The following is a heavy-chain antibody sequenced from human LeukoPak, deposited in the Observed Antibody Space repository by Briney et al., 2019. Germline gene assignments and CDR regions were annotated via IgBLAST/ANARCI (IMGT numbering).Heavy chain of an antibody. J-gene: IGHJ4*02. V-gene: IGHV4-39*01. D-gene: IGHD3-10*01. CDR2: IYYSGST. CDR3: ARHSRGEGTPSDY. CDR1: GGSISSSSYY. Sequence: KPSGTPSLTCTVSGGSISSSSYYWGWIRQPPRNGLDWIGSIYYSGSTYYNPSLKSRVTISVDTSKNQFSLKLSSVTAADTAVYYCARHSRGEGTPSDYWGQGTLVTVSS.